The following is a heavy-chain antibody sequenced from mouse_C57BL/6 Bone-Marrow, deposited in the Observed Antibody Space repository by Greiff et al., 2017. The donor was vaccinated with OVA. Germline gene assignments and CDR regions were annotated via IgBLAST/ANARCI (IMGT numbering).Heavy chain of an antibody. CDR2: IYPGDGDT. V-gene: IGHV1-82*01. J-gene: IGHJ3*01. CDR3: ARGGCNPWFAY. D-gene: IGHD3-3*01. Sequence: QVQLQQSGPELVKPGASVKISCKASGYAFSSSWMNWVKQRPGKGLEWIGRIYPGDGDTNYNGKFKGKATLTADKSSSTAYMQLSSLPSEDSAVYSCARGGCNPWFAYWGQATLVTVSA. CDR1: GYAFSSSW.